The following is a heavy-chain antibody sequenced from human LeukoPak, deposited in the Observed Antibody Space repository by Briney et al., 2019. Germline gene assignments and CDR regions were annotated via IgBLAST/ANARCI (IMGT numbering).Heavy chain of an antibody. Sequence: GASVKVSCKASGYTFTGQYMHWVRQAPGQGLEWMGWINPNSGGTNYAQKFQGRVTMTRDTSIGTAYMELSRLRSDDTAVYYCARERGSYSPVDYWGQGTLVTVSS. CDR1: GYTFTGQY. J-gene: IGHJ4*02. D-gene: IGHD1-26*01. CDR3: ARERGSYSPVDY. CDR2: INPNSGGT. V-gene: IGHV1-2*02.